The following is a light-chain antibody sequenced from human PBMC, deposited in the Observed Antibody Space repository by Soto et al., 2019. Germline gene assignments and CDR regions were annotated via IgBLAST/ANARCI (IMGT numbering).Light chain of an antibody. J-gene: IGLJ2*01. V-gene: IGLV2-8*01. CDR3: SSYAGSNNLV. CDR2: EVT. CDR1: SSDVGGYNY. Sequence: QSVLTQPPSASGSPGQSVTISCTGTSSDVGGYNYVSWYQQHPGKGPKLMIYEVTKRPSGVPDRFSGSKSGNTASLTVSGLQAEDEADYYCSSYAGSNNLVFGGVTKLTVL.